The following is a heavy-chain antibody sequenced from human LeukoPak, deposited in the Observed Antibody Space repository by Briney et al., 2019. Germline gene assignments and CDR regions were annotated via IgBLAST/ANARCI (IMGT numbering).Heavy chain of an antibody. J-gene: IGHJ6*03. D-gene: IGHD2-15*01. CDR1: GFTFSSYS. V-gene: IGHV3-21*01. CDR2: ISSSSNYI. CDR3: ARDGGSSGTGAYYMDV. Sequence: PGGSLRLSCAASGFTFSSYSMNWVRQAPGKGLEWVSSISSSSNYIYYADSGKGRFTISSDNSKNSLYLQMNSLRAEDTAVYYCARDGGSSGTGAYYMDVWGKGTTVTVSS.